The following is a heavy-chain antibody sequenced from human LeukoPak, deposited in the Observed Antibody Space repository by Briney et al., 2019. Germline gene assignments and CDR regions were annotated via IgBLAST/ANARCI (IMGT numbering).Heavy chain of an antibody. Sequence: ETLSLTFTVPGYSVSSGQWTLVPPTPGKGLEWIGYISDSGATDYNPSLKSRLTISVDSTNNKFSLNLHSVTAADTAVYYCAGRGHRYSRDWGQGILVTVSS. CDR3: AGRGHRYSRD. CDR2: ISDSGAT. J-gene: IGHJ1*01. CDR1: GYSVSSGQ. V-gene: IGHV4-4*09. D-gene: IGHD2-15*01.